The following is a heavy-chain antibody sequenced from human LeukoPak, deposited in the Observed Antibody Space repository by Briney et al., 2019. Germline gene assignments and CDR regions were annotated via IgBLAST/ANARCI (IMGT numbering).Heavy chain of an antibody. CDR2: IIPILGIA. J-gene: IGHJ6*02. V-gene: IGHV1-69*02. CDR3: ARGEYYYDSSGPEGYYYYYGMDV. CDR1: GGTFSSYT. D-gene: IGHD3-22*01. Sequence: PGASVKVSCKASGGTFSSYTISWVRQAPGQGLEWMGRIIPILGIANYAQKFQGRVTITADKSTSTACMELSSLRSEDTAVYYCARGEYYYDSSGPEGYYYYYGMDVRGQGTTVTVSS.